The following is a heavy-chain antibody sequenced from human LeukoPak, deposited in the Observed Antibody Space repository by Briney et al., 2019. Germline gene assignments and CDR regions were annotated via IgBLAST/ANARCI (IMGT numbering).Heavy chain of an antibody. CDR3: ARSVGATGVNYFDY. CDR2: IYYSGST. J-gene: IGHJ4*02. D-gene: IGHD1-26*01. V-gene: IGHV4-61*01. Sequence: SETLSLTCTVSGGSVSISSYYWSWIRQPPGKGLEWIGYIYYSGSTNYNPSLKSRVTISVDTSKNQFSLKLSSVTAADTAVYYCARSVGATGVNYFDYWGQGTLVTVSS. CDR1: GGSVSISSYY.